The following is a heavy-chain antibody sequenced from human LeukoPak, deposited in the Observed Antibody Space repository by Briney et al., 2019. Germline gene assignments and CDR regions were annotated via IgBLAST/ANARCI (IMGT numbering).Heavy chain of an antibody. CDR3: ARRYYDSSGYLYYFDY. CDR2: ISSSSSYI. Sequence: GGSLRLSCAASGFTFSSYSMNWVRKAPGKGLEWVSSISSSSSYIYYADSVKGRFTISRDNAKNSLYLQMNSLRAEDTAVYYCARRYYDSSGYLYYFDYWGQGTLVTVSS. CDR1: GFTFSSYS. J-gene: IGHJ4*02. D-gene: IGHD3-22*01. V-gene: IGHV3-21*01.